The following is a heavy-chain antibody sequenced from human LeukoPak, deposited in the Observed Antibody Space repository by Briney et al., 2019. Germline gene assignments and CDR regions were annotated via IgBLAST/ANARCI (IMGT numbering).Heavy chain of an antibody. CDR3: ASHLADLDYYYYMDV. V-gene: IGHV4-59*08. D-gene: IGHD3-3*01. J-gene: IGHJ6*03. CDR2: IYYGGST. CDR1: GDSISSSY. Sequence: SETLSLTCTVSGDSISSSYWSWIRQSPGKGLEWIGYIYYGGSTHYNPSLKSRVTISVDTSKNQFSLKLSSVTAADTAVYYCASHLADLDYYYYMDVWGTGTTVTVSS.